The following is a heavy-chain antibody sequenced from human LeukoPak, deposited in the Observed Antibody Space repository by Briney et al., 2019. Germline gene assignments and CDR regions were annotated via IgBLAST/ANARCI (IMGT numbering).Heavy chain of an antibody. CDR3: AREFSGTSIAARVFDS. CDR1: GGSITSYY. Sequence: PSETLSLTCTVSGGSITSYYWTYIRQPAGKGLEWIGRIHTSGSTNYNLSLKSRVTMSVDTSKNQFSLNLSSVTAADTAMYYCAREFSGTSIAARVFDSWGQGTLVTVSS. V-gene: IGHV4-4*07. CDR2: IHTSGST. J-gene: IGHJ4*02. D-gene: IGHD6-6*01.